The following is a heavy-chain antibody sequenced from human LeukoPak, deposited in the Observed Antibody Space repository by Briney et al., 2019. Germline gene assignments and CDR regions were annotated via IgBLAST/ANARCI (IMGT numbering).Heavy chain of an antibody. CDR2: MNPDNGDT. CDR3: ARDSQYSSGWFGSDY. CDR1: GYTFTTNH. Sequence: ASVKVSCKASGYTFTTNHINWVRQATGQGLEWMGWMNPDNGDTGYAQKFQGRVTMTRDTSISTAYMELSSLRSEDTAVYYCARDSQYSSGWFGSDYWGQGTLVTVSS. J-gene: IGHJ4*02. V-gene: IGHV1-8*01. D-gene: IGHD6-19*01.